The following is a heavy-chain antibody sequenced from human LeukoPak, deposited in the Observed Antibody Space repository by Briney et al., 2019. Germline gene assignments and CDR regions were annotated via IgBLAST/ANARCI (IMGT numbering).Heavy chain of an antibody. CDR1: GYTFTSYA. D-gene: IGHD6-19*01. CDR3: ARVPRRIAVAGTFDY. J-gene: IGHJ4*02. CDR2: INPNSGGT. Sequence: GASVKVSCKASGYTFTSYAMNWVRQAPGQGLEWMGWINPNSGGTNYAQKFQGRVTMTRDTSISTAYMELSRLRSDDTAVYYCARVPRRIAVAGTFDYWGQGTLVTVSS. V-gene: IGHV1-2*02.